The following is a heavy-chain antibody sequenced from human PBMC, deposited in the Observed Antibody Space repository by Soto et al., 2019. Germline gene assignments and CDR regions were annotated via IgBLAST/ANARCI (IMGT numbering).Heavy chain of an antibody. D-gene: IGHD6-13*01. J-gene: IGHJ6*02. V-gene: IGHV5-51*01. CDR2: IYPGDSDT. Sequence: GESLKISCKGFGYSFTSYWIGWVRQMPGKGLEWMGIIYPGDSDTRYSPSFQGQVTISADKSISTAYLQWSSLKASDTAMYYCARQSSSSWDGMDVWGQGTTVTVSS. CDR1: GYSFTSYW. CDR3: ARQSSSSWDGMDV.